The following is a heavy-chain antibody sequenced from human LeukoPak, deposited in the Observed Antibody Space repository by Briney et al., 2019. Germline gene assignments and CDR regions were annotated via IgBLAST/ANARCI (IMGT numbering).Heavy chain of an antibody. Sequence: GGSLRLSCAASGFTFDDYTMHWVRQAPGKGLEWVAVISYDGSNKYYADSVKGRFTISRDNSKNTLYLQMNSLRAEDTAVYYCAKGAASCSSTSCPDAFDIWGQGTMVTVSS. CDR3: AKGAASCSSTSCPDAFDI. CDR2: ISYDGSNK. CDR1: GFTFDDYT. J-gene: IGHJ3*02. D-gene: IGHD2-2*01. V-gene: IGHV3-30-3*01.